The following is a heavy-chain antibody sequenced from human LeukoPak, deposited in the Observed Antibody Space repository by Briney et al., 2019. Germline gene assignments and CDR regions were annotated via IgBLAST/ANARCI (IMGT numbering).Heavy chain of an antibody. CDR3: ARAHVDTAMAGGYYFDY. D-gene: IGHD5-18*01. Sequence: SETLSLTCTVSGGSISSGDYYWSWIRQPPGKGLEWIGYIYYSGSTYYNPSLKSRITISVDTSKNQFSLKLSSVTAADTAVYYCARAHVDTAMAGGYYFDYCGQGTLVTVSS. CDR2: IYYSGST. CDR1: GGSISSGDYY. J-gene: IGHJ4*02. V-gene: IGHV4-30-4*01.